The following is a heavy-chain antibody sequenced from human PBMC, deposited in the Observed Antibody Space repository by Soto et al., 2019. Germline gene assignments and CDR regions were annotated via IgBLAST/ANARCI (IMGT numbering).Heavy chain of an antibody. CDR3: AREDLGVVIYYYYMDV. J-gene: IGHJ6*03. Sequence: EVQLVESGGGLVQPGGSLRLSCAASGFTFSSYNMNWVRQAPGKGLEWISYISSSSGAMIYADSVKGRFTISRDNDKISLYLQMNSLRAEDTAVYYCAREDLGVVIYYYYMDVWGKGTTVTVSS. CDR2: ISSSSGAM. CDR1: GFTFSSYN. D-gene: IGHD3-3*01. V-gene: IGHV3-48*01.